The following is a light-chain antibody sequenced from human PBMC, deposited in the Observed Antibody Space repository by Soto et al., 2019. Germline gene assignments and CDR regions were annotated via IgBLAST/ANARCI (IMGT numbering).Light chain of an antibody. CDR2: EVS. Sequence: QSVLTQPASVSGSPGQSITISCTGTSSDVGGYNYVSWYQQHPGKAPKLMIYEVSNRPSGVSNRFSGSKSGNTASLTISGLQDEDEADYYCSSYTCSSLDYVFGTGTKLTVL. CDR3: SSYTCSSLDYV. V-gene: IGLV2-14*01. J-gene: IGLJ1*01. CDR1: SSDVGGYNY.